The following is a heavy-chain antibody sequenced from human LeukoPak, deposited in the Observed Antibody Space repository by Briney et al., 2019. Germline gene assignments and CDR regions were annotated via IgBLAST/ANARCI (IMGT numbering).Heavy chain of an antibody. Sequence: GGSLRLSCAASGFNIRSLGMNWVRQAPGKGLEWVSGIYTNGRDTRYADFVKGRFTISRDDSKNTVYLQMHSLRVEDTAVYYCAKDLSPGYCSGGSCYSHGMDVWGQGTTVTVSS. CDR2: IYTNGRDT. V-gene: IGHV3-23*05. CDR1: GFNIRSLG. J-gene: IGHJ6*02. D-gene: IGHD2-15*01. CDR3: AKDLSPGYCSGGSCYSHGMDV.